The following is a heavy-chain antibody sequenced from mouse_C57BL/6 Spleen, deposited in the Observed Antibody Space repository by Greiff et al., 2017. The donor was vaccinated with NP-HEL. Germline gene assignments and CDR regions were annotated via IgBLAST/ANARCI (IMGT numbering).Heavy chain of an antibody. J-gene: IGHJ2*01. V-gene: IGHV1-61*01. CDR3: ARLGYGYDGVGYYFDY. CDR1: GYTFTSYW. Sequence: QVQLKQPGAELVRPGSSVKLSCKASGYTFTSYWMDWVKQRPGQGLEWIGNIYPSDSETHYNQKFKDKATLTVDKSSSTAYMQLSSLTSEDSAVYYCARLGYGYDGVGYYFDYWGQGTTLTVSS. D-gene: IGHD2-2*01. CDR2: IYPSDSET.